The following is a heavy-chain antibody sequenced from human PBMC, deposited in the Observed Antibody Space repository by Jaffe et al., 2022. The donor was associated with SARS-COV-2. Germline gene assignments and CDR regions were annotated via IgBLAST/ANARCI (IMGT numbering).Heavy chain of an antibody. D-gene: IGHD3-22*01. CDR2: ITATGDAA. J-gene: IGHJ6*03. CDR1: GFTFNDHA. CDR3: AKDGSDTYWYYYTDV. Sequence: EVQLVESGGGLVQPGGSLRLSCAASGFTFNDHAMTWVRQAPGKGLEWLSTITATGDAAFYADSVKGRFTISRDNSRNTLSLQMNSLRAEDTALYYCAKDGSDTYWYYYTDVWGKGTTVIVSS. V-gene: IGHV3-23*04.